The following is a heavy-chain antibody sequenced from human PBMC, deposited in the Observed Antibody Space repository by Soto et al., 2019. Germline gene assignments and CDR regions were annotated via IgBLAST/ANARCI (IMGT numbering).Heavy chain of an antibody. V-gene: IGHV6-1*01. Sequence: SQTLSLTCAISGDSVSSDTAAWNWIRQSPSRGLEWLGRTFYRSKWYYDYAVSVKSRITIYPDTSKNQFSLQLNSVTPEDTAVYYCARDNLGRDPHFDFWGQGTLVTVSS. J-gene: IGHJ4*02. CDR2: TFYRSKWYY. D-gene: IGHD7-27*01. CDR1: GDSVSSDTAA. CDR3: ARDNLGRDPHFDF.